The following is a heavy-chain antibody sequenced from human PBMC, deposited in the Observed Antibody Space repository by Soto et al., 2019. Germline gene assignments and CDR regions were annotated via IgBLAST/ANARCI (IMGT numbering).Heavy chain of an antibody. D-gene: IGHD3-9*01. J-gene: IGHJ4*02. CDR1: GGSITSGGFY. Sequence: SETLSLTCTVSGGSITSGGFYWSWVRQRPGKGLEWIGYIYYSGSTYYNPSLTSRVAISGDTSKNQFSLQLSSVTAADTAVYYCARSLPSYFAWLMHWGQRTLVTVSS. V-gene: IGHV4-31*03. CDR3: ARSLPSYFAWLMH. CDR2: IYYSGST.